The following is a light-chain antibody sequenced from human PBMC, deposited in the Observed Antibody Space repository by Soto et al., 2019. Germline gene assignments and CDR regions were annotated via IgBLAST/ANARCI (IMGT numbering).Light chain of an antibody. J-gene: IGKJ2*01. V-gene: IGKV2D-29*01. CDR3: MQSIRFRT. CDR2: EVS. Sequence: DIVMTQTPLSLSVTPGQPASISCKSSQSLLHSNGRTYLFWYLLKPGQPTQVLIYEVSNRFPGVPDRFSGSGSGTDFTLKISRVEAEDVGVYYCMQSIRFRTFGQGTKLEIK. CDR1: QSLLHSNGRTY.